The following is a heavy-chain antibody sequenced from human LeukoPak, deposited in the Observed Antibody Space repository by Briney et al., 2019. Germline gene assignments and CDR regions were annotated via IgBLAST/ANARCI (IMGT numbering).Heavy chain of an antibody. V-gene: IGHV3-21*01. CDR2: INSNSRYI. J-gene: IGHJ6*02. Sequence: GGSLRLSCAASGFTFSNAWMNWVRQAPGKGLEWVSSINSNSRYIYYADSVKGRFTISRDNAKNSLFLQMNSLRAEDTAVYFCARDKGTGSGMDVWGQGTTVTVSS. CDR1: GFTFSNAW. D-gene: IGHD1-14*01. CDR3: ARDKGTGSGMDV.